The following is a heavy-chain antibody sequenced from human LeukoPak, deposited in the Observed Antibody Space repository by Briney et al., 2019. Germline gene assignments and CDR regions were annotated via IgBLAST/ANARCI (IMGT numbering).Heavy chain of an antibody. D-gene: IGHD3-22*01. V-gene: IGHV3-48*03. CDR1: GFTFSSYE. CDR2: ISSSGSTI. Sequence: GGSLRLSCAASGFTFSSYEMNWVRQAPGKGLEWVSYISSSGSTIYYADSVKGRFTISRDNAKNSLYLQMNSLRAEDTAVYYCARAGEITMIVPLGYWGQGTLVTVSS. J-gene: IGHJ4*02. CDR3: ARAGEITMIVPLGY.